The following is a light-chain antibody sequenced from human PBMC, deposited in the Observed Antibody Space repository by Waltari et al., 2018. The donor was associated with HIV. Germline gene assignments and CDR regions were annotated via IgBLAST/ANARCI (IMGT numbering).Light chain of an antibody. V-gene: IGLV1-44*01. Sequence: QSVLTQPPSASGTPGQRVTISCSGSSSNIGSNTVNWYQQLPGTAPKLLIYSNNQRPSGVPDRCSGSKSGTSASLAIRGLQSEDGAGGGGGAWDDSLNGVVFGGGTKLTVL. CDR3: GAWDDSLNGVV. CDR2: SNN. CDR1: SSNIGSNT. J-gene: IGLJ2*01.